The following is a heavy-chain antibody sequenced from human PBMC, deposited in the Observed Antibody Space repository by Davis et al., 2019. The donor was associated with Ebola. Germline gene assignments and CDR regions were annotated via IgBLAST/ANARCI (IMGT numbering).Heavy chain of an antibody. J-gene: IGHJ4*02. Sequence: GESLKISCAASGFSLSHHWMSWIRQAPGKGLEWVANINQDGSQQYFVDSVKGRFSISRDNAKNTLYLQMNSLRGEDTAVYYCANRGWFGESFDYWGQGTLVTVSS. CDR3: ANRGWFGESFDY. D-gene: IGHD3-10*01. V-gene: IGHV3-7*03. CDR1: GFSLSHHW. CDR2: INQDGSQQ.